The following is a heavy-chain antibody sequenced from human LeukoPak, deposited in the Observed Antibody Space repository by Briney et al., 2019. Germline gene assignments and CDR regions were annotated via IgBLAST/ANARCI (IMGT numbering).Heavy chain of an antibody. CDR2: ISAYNGNT. J-gene: IGHJ4*02. V-gene: IGHV1-18*01. D-gene: IGHD4-17*01. CDR3: ARDSRGDYEPDY. CDR1: GYTFTSYG. Sequence: ASVMVSCKASGYTFTSYGISWVRQAPGQGLEWMGWISAYNGNTNYAQKLQGRVTMTTDTSTSTAYMELRSLRSDDTAVYYCARDSRGDYEPDYWGQGTLVTVSS.